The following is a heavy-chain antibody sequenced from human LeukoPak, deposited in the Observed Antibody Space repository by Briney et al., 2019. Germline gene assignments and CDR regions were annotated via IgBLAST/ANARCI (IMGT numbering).Heavy chain of an antibody. CDR2: IKSKTDGGTT. CDR3: TTHRGYSYGYIDY. Sequence: KPGGSLRLSCAASGFTFSNAWMSWVRQAPGKGLEWVGRIKSKTDGGTTDYAAPVKGRFTISRDDSKNTLYLQMNGLKTEDTAVYYCTTHRGYSYGYIDYWGQGTLVTVSS. J-gene: IGHJ4*02. CDR1: GFTFSNAW. D-gene: IGHD5-18*01. V-gene: IGHV3-15*01.